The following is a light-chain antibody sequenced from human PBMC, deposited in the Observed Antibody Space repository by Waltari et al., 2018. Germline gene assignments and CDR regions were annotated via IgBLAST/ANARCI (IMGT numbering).Light chain of an antibody. V-gene: IGKV1-5*03. CDR2: RAS. CDR3: QQDHTHPG. J-gene: IGKJ2*03. CDR1: QSISTW. Sequence: DIQMTQSPSSLSASVGDTVTITCRASQSISTWLAWYQQKPGKPPILLIYRASILKSGVPSRFSCSGSGTQCTLATSSVQPGAGATYYCQQDHTHPGFGPGTDLEIK.